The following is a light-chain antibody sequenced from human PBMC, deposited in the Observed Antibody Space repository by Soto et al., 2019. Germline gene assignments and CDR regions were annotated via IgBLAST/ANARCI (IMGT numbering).Light chain of an antibody. CDR3: QTWGTGDWV. CDR1: SGHSTYA. J-gene: IGLJ3*02. V-gene: IGLV4-69*01. Sequence: QPVLTQSPSASASLGASVKLTCTLSSGHSTYAIAWHQQQPEKGPRYLMKLNSDGSHKKGDGIPDRFSGSSSGAERYLTISSFQSEDEADYYCQTWGTGDWVFGGGTKLTVL. CDR2: LNSDGSH.